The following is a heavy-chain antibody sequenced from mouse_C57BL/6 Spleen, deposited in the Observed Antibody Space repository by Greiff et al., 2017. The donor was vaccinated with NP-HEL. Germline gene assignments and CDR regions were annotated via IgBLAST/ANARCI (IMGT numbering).Heavy chain of an antibody. D-gene: IGHD1-1*01. V-gene: IGHV14-2*01. CDR2: IDPEDGET. Sequence: VQLQQSGAELVKPGASVKLSCTASGFNITDYYMHWVKQRTEQGLEWIGRIDPEDGETKYAPKFQGKATITADTSSNTAYLQLSSLTSEDTAVYYCARIYYYGSWYFDVWGTGTTVTVSS. CDR3: ARIYYYGSWYFDV. J-gene: IGHJ1*03. CDR1: GFNITDYY.